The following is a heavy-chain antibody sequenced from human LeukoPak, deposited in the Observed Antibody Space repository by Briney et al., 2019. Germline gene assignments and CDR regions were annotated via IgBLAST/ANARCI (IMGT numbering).Heavy chain of an antibody. Sequence: GGPLRLSCAASEFTFSTYSMNWVRQAPGKGLEWVSTISSTSSYIYYADSVKGRFTISRDNAKNSLDLQMNSLRAEDTAVYYCARDQSHRDPVAFDIWGQGTMVTVSS. CDR1: EFTFSTYS. J-gene: IGHJ3*02. V-gene: IGHV3-21*01. D-gene: IGHD3-10*01. CDR2: ISSTSSYI. CDR3: ARDQSHRDPVAFDI.